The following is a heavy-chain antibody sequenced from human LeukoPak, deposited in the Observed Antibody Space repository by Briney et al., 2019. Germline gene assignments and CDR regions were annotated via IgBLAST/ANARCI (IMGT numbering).Heavy chain of an antibody. J-gene: IGHJ4*02. D-gene: IGHD3-9*01. CDR1: GFIFSSYS. V-gene: IGHV3-21*01. CDR2: ITSSSIYI. Sequence: PGGSLRLSCAASGFIFSSYSMTWVRQAPGKGLEWVSCITSSSIYIYYADSVKGRFTISRDNAKNSLYLQMNSLRAEDTAVYYCARESGGALRYPYYFDYWGQGTLVTVSS. CDR3: ARESGGALRYPYYFDY.